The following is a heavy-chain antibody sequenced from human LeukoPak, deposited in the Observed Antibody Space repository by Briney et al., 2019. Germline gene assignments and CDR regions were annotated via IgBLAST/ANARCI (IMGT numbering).Heavy chain of an antibody. Sequence: ASVKVSCKVSGYTLTELPMHWVRQAPGKGLEWMGGFDPEDGETIYAQKFQGRVTMTEDTSTDTAYMELSSLRSEDTAVYYCATDTSRFLEWYCKLDVWGQGTTVTVSS. J-gene: IGHJ6*02. D-gene: IGHD3-3*01. CDR2: FDPEDGET. CDR1: GYTLTELP. CDR3: ATDTSRFLEWYCKLDV. V-gene: IGHV1-24*01.